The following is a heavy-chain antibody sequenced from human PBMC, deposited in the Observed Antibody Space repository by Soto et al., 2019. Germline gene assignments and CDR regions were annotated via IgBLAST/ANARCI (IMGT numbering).Heavy chain of an antibody. CDR1: GGSISSSSYY. D-gene: IGHD1-26*01. CDR2: IFYSGST. Sequence: SETLSLTCTVSGGSISSSSYYWGWIRQLPGKGLEWIGSIFYSGSTYYNPSPRSRVTIYIDSSKNQFSLKLSSVTAADTAVYYCASLGRGFSGSYFNWFDPWGQGTLVTVSS. J-gene: IGHJ5*02. CDR3: ASLGRGFSGSYFNWFDP. V-gene: IGHV4-39*01.